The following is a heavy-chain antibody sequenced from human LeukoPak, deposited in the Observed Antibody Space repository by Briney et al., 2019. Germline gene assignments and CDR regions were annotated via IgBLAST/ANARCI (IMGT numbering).Heavy chain of an antibody. Sequence: ASVKVSCKASGYTFTGYYMHWVRQAPGQGLEWMGWINPNSGGTNYAQKFQGRVTMTRDTSISTAYMELSRLRSDDTAVYYCANLWGGVEMATITNYWGQGTLVTVSS. CDR2: INPNSGGT. J-gene: IGHJ4*02. V-gene: IGHV1-2*02. CDR1: GYTFTGYY. D-gene: IGHD5-24*01. CDR3: ANLWGGVEMATITNY.